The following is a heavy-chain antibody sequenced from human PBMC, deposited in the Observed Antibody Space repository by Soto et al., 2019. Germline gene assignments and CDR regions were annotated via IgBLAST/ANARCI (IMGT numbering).Heavy chain of an antibody. CDR3: AKEQFSSSWYAARTSYYYYDGMDV. CDR1: GFTFSSYA. V-gene: IGHV3-23*01. Sequence: GGSLRLSCAASGFTFSSYAMSWVRQAPGKGLEWVSAISGSGGSTYYADSVKGRFTISRDNSKNTLYLQMNSLRAEDTAVYYCAKEQFSSSWYAARTSYYYYDGMDVWGQGTTVTVSS. J-gene: IGHJ6*02. D-gene: IGHD6-13*01. CDR2: ISGSGGST.